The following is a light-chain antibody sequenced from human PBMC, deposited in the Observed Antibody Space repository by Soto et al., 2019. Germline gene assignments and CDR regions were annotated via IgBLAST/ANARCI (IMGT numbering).Light chain of an antibody. J-gene: IGKJ5*01. CDR1: QSISGW. Sequence: DIQMTQSPSTLSASVGDRVTITCRASQSISGWLAWYQQKPGKAPKLLISAASSLESGVPSRFSGRGSGTTFTLTISSLQPEDCAIYFCQQANSFPITFGQGTRLEIK. CDR2: AAS. V-gene: IGKV1-5*01. CDR3: QQANSFPIT.